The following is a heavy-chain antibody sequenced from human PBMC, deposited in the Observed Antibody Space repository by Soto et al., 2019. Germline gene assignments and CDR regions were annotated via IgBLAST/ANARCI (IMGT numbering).Heavy chain of an antibody. V-gene: IGHV5-51*01. CDR2: IYPGDSDT. CDR1: GYSFTSYW. CDR3: ARAPPGPSPRWVL. Sequence: PGESLKLSCQGSGYSFTSYWIGWVRPMPGKGLEWMGIIYPGDSDTRYSPSFQGQVTISADKSISTAYLQWSSLKAADTAVYYCARAPPGPSPRWVLWGQGTTVTVSS. D-gene: IGHD3-10*01. J-gene: IGHJ6*02.